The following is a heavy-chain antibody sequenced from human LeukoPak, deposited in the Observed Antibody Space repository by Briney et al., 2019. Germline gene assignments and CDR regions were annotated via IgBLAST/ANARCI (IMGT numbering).Heavy chain of an antibody. J-gene: IGHJ3*02. CDR1: GFTVSSNY. CDR3: ARDPHYYDSSGSGDAFDI. CDR2: VYSGGST. Sequence: GGSLRLSCAASGFTVSSNYMSWVRQAPGKGLEWVSVVYSGGSTYYADSVKGRFTISRDNSKNTLYLQMNSLRAEDTAVYYCARDPHYYDSSGSGDAFDIWGQGTMVTVSS. D-gene: IGHD3-22*01. V-gene: IGHV3-53*01.